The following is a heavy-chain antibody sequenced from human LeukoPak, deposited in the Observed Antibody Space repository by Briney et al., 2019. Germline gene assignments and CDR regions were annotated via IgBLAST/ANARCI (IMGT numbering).Heavy chain of an antibody. D-gene: IGHD3-22*01. J-gene: IGHJ4*02. Sequence: SETLSLTCTVSGGSLSSSSYYWGWIRQPPGKGLEWIGSIYYSGSTYYNPSLKSRVTISVDTSKNQFSLKLSSVTAADMAAYYCARRGPDSGGYYFDYWGQGTLVTVSS. CDR3: ARRGPDSGGYYFDY. CDR2: IYYSGST. CDR1: GGSLSSSSYY. V-gene: IGHV4-39*01.